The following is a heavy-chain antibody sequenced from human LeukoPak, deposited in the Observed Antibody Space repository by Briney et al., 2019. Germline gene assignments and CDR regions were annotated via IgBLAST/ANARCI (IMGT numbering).Heavy chain of an antibody. J-gene: IGHJ6*02. Sequence: SVKVSCKASGYTFTSYSISWVRQAPGQGLEWMGGIIPIFGTANYAQKFQGRVTITADESTSTAYMELSSLRSEDTAVYYCASPTTVTTPYYYYGMDVWGQGTTVTVSS. CDR3: ASPTTVTTPYYYYGMDV. CDR1: GYTFTSYS. D-gene: IGHD4-17*01. CDR2: IIPIFGTA. V-gene: IGHV1-69*13.